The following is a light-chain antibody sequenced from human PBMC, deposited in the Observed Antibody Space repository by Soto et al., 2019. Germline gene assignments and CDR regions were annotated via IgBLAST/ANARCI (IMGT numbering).Light chain of an antibody. CDR3: SSYTSSSTLV. CDR2: DVS. J-gene: IGLJ1*01. V-gene: IGLV2-14*01. Sequence: QSALTQPASVSGSRGQSITISCTGTSSDVGDYNYVSWYQQHPGKAPKVMIYDVSNRPSGVSNRFSGSKSGNTASLTISGLQAEDEADYYCSSYTSSSTLVFGTGTKLTVL. CDR1: SSDVGDYNY.